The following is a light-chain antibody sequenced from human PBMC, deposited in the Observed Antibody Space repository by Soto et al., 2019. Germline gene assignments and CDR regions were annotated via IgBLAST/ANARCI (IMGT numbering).Light chain of an antibody. V-gene: IGKV3-20*01. CDR1: QSVSSSY. Sequence: EIVLTQSPGTLSLSPGERATLSCRASQSVSSSYLAWYQQKPGQAPRLLIYGASNRATGFPDRFSGGGSGTDFTLTISRLEPEDVAVYYCQYYDDPSPGYTFGQGTKLEIK. CDR3: QYYDDPSPGYT. J-gene: IGKJ2*01. CDR2: GAS.